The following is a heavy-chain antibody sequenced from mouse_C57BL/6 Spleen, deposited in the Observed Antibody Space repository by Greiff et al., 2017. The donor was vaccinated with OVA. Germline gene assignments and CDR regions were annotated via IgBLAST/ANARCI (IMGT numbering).Heavy chain of an antibody. D-gene: IGHD2-5*01. Sequence: QVQLQQSGAELVRPGTSVKLSCKASGYTFTSYWMHWVKQRPGQGLEWIGVIDPSDSYTNYNQKFKGKATLTVDTSSSTAYMLLSSLTSEDAAVYYCARVDYSNYKFAYWGQGTLVTVSA. CDR2: IDPSDSYT. CDR3: ARVDYSNYKFAY. J-gene: IGHJ3*01. CDR1: GYTFTSYW. V-gene: IGHV1-59*01.